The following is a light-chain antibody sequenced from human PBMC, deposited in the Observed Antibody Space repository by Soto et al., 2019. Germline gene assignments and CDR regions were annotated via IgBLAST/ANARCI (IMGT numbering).Light chain of an antibody. CDR2: KAS. CDR1: QTISSW. Sequence: DIQMNQSPAALSASEGDRITITFRASQTISSWLAWYQQKPGKAPKLLIYKASTLKSGVPSRFSGSGSGTEFTLTISSLQPDDFATYYCQHYNSYSEAFGQGTNVDIK. J-gene: IGKJ1*01. CDR3: QHYNSYSEA. V-gene: IGKV1-5*03.